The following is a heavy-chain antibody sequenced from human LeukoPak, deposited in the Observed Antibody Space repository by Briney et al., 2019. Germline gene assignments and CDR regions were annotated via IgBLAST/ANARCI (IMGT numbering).Heavy chain of an antibody. J-gene: IGHJ4*02. CDR2: IYSGGST. CDR3: AKVGGITIYSFGPDY. CDR1: GFTVSSNC. V-gene: IGHV3-53*01. Sequence: GGSLRLSCAASGFTVSSNCMSWVRQAPGKGLEWVSVIYSGGSTYYADSVKGLFTISRDNSKNTLYLQMNSLRAEDTAVYYCAKVGGITIYSFGPDYWGQGTLVTVSS. D-gene: IGHD3-9*01.